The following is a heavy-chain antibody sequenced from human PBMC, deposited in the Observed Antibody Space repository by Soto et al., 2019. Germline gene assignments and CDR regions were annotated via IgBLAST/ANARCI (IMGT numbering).Heavy chain of an antibody. CDR3: AKGSEVARQELDY. V-gene: IGHV3-30*18. D-gene: IGHD2-15*01. J-gene: IGHJ4*02. Sequence: QVQLVESGGGVVQPGRSLRLYCAASGFTFSNFGMHWVRQAPGKGLEWVAVISSDGSDKYYSESVKGRFTISRDNSKNTLFLQMNSLRVEDTAVYYCAKGSEVARQELDYWGQGTLVTVSS. CDR1: GFTFSNFG. CDR2: ISSDGSDK.